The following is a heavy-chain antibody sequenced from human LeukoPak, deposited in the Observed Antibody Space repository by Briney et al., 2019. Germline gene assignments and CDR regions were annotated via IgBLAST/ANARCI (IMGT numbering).Heavy chain of an antibody. J-gene: IGHJ4*02. CDR2: IYYSGST. CDR3: ARNGDFALDY. CDR1: GGSISSHY. D-gene: IGHD2-21*02. Sequence: PSETLSLTCTVSGGSISSHYWSWIRQPPAKGLEWIGYIYYSGSTKFNPSLKSRVTISVDTSKNQFSLKLSSVTAADTAVYCCARNGDFALDYWGQGTLVTVSS. V-gene: IGHV4-59*11.